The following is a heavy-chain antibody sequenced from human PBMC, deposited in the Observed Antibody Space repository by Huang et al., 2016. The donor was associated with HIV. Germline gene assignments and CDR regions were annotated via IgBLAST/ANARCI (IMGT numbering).Heavy chain of an antibody. CDR1: GDSINSSDHY. CDR2: ISFSGNT. Sequence: QLQLQESGPGLVKPSETLSLTCTVSGDSINSSDHYWGWIRQPPGKGLEWIASISFSGNTQYNASLKTRVTVSVDTTRNQLSLNLSSVTAADTAIYFCARHRYYDFWGGLGWFDPWGQGTLVTVSS. J-gene: IGHJ5*02. D-gene: IGHD3-3*01. CDR3: ARHRYYDFWGGLGWFDP. V-gene: IGHV4-39*01.